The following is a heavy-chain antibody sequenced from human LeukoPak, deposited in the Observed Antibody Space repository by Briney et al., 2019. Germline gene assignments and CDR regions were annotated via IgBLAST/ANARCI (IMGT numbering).Heavy chain of an antibody. CDR2: IKQDGSEE. V-gene: IGHV3-7*01. CDR1: GFTFSSYW. J-gene: IGHJ3*02. CDR3: ARENYDILTGNDAFDI. D-gene: IGHD3-9*01. Sequence: PGGSLRLSCAASGFTFSSYWMTWVRQAPGKGLEWVAKIKQDGSEEYYVDSVKGRFTISRDNAKNSLYLQINSLRAEDTAVYYCARENYDILTGNDAFDIWGQGTMVTVSS.